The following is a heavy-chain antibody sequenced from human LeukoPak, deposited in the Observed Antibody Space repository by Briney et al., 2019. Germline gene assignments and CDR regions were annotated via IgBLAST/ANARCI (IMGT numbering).Heavy chain of an antibody. CDR1: GFTFDDYA. CDR2: ISWNSGSI. Sequence: GGSLRLSCAASGFTFDDYAMHWVRQAPGKGLEWVSGISWNSGSIGYADSVKGRFTISRDNTKNSLYLQMNSPRAEDTALYYCAKGESAARRGAFDYWGQGTLVTVSS. D-gene: IGHD6-6*01. J-gene: IGHJ4*02. CDR3: AKGESAARRGAFDY. V-gene: IGHV3-9*01.